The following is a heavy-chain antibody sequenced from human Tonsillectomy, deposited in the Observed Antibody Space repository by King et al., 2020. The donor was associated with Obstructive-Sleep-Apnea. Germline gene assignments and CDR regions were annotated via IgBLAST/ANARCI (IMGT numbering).Heavy chain of an antibody. D-gene: IGHD6-19*01. Sequence: QLQESGPGLVRPSETLSLTCTVSGGSLTNYYWTWIRQPPGKRLEVIGYIYYSGSTDYNPSLKSRVTMSVNMSKNQFSLKLGSVTAADTAVYYCARESYNSGWYGADYYYYGMDVWGQGTTVIVSS. CDR2: IYYSGST. CDR3: ARESYNSGWYGADYYYYGMDV. V-gene: IGHV4-59*01. J-gene: IGHJ6*02. CDR1: GGSLTNYY.